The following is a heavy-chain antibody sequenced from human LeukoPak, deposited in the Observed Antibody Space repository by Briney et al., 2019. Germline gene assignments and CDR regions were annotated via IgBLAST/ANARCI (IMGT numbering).Heavy chain of an antibody. V-gene: IGHV4-39*07. CDR1: GGSISSSSYY. CDR2: IYYSGST. CDR3: ARDTGYCGGDCRLAYYYYMDV. J-gene: IGHJ6*03. D-gene: IGHD2-21*02. Sequence: SETLSLTCTVSGGSISSSSYYWGWIRQPPGKGLEWIGSIYYSGSTYYNPSLKSRVTISVDTSKNQFSLKLSSVTAADTAVYYCARDTGYCGGDCRLAYYYYMDVWGKGTTVTISS.